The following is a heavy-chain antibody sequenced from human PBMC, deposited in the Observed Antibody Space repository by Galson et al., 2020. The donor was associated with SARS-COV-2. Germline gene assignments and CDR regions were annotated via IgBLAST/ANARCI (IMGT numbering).Heavy chain of an antibody. J-gene: IGHJ6*03. CDR3: ARDYRFTIFLGSYYYMDV. CDR2: ISYSGTT. CDR1: GGSISSSRSY. V-gene: IGHV4-39*07. Sequence: SQTLSLTCTVSGGSISSSRSYWGWIRQPPGKGLEWIGSISYSGTTYYNPSLKSRATVSLDTSKNQFSLNLNSVTAADTAVYFCARDYRFTIFLGSYYYMDVWGRGTTVIVTS. D-gene: IGHD3-3*01.